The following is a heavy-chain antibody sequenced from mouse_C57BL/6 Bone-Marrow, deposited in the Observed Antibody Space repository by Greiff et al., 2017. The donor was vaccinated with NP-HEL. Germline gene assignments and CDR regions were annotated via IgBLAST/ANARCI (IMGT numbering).Heavy chain of an antibody. CDR1: GYTFTDYN. J-gene: IGHJ3*01. CDR2: INPNNGGT. D-gene: IGHD1-1*01. CDR3: ARCSDLLRRCSWFAY. V-gene: IGHV1-18*01. Sequence: VQLQQSGPELVKPGASVKIPCKASGYTFTDYNMDWVKQSHGKSLEWIGDINPNNGGTIYNQKFKGKATLTVDKSSSTAYMELRSLTSEDTAVYYCARCSDLLRRCSWFAYWGQGTLVTVSA.